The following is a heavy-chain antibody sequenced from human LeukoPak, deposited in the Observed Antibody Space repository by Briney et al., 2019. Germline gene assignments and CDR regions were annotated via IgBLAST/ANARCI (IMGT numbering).Heavy chain of an antibody. CDR2: ISSSSSYI. CDR1: GFTFSSYS. J-gene: IGHJ4*02. CDR3: ARGPKGFFDY. V-gene: IGHV3-21*01. Sequence: GGSLRLSCAASGFTFSSYSMNWVPQAPGKGLEWVSSISSSSSYIYYADSVKGRFTISRDNAKNSLYLQMNSLRAEDTAVYYCARGPKGFFDYWGQGTLVTVSS.